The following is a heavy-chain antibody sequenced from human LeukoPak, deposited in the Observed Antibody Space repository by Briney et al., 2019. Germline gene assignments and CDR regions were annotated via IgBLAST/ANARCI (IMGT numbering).Heavy chain of an antibody. J-gene: IGHJ5*02. V-gene: IGHV4-59*01. CDR3: ARGRQNWFDP. CDR1: GGSISSYY. CDR2: IYHSGST. Sequence: KSSETLSLTCTVSGGSISSYYWSWIRQPPGKGLEWIGYIYHSGSTNYNPSLKSRVTISVDTSKNQFPLKLSSVTAADTAVYYCARGRQNWFDPWGQGTLVTVSS.